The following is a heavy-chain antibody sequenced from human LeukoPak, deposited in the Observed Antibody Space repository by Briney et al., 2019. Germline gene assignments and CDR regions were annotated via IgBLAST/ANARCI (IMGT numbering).Heavy chain of an antibody. CDR3: ARARRAVMHYFDY. CDR1: GFTFSSYA. Sequence: GGSLRLSCAASGFTFSSYAMHWVRQAPGKGLEWVAVISYDGSNKYYADSVKGRFTISRDNSKNTLYLQMNSLRAEDTAVYYCARARRAVMHYFDYWGQGTLVTVSS. D-gene: IGHD6-19*01. CDR2: ISYDGSNK. J-gene: IGHJ4*02. V-gene: IGHV3-30-3*01.